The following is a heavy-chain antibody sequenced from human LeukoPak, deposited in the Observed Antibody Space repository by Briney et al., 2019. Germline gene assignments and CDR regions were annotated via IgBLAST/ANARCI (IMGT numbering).Heavy chain of an antibody. J-gene: IGHJ6*02. Sequence: GGPLRLSCAASGFTFSSYWMSWVRQAPGKGLEWVANIKQDGSEKYYVDSVKGRFTISRDNAKNSLYLQMNSLRAEDTAVYYCARGYSGYDLPYYYGMDVWGQGTTVTVSS. D-gene: IGHD5-12*01. V-gene: IGHV3-7*01. CDR1: GFTFSSYW. CDR3: ARGYSGYDLPYYYGMDV. CDR2: IKQDGSEK.